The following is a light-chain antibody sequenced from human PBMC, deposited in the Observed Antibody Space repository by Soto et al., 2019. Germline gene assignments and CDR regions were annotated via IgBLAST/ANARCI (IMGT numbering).Light chain of an antibody. CDR1: RSNIGSNF. J-gene: IGLJ3*02. Sequence: QSVLTQPPSASGTPGQRVTIPCSGSRSNIGSNFVNWYQQLPGTAPKLLLNNNYERPSGVPDGFSGSKSGTSASLAISGLHSEDEADNHCATLDDSLNGLVFGGGTKLTVL. CDR2: NNY. CDR3: ATLDDSLNGLV. V-gene: IGLV1-44*01.